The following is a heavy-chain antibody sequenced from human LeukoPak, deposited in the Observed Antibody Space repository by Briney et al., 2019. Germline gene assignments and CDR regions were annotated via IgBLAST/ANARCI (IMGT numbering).Heavy chain of an antibody. V-gene: IGHV3-48*03. Sequence: GGSLRLSCAASGFTFSSYEMNWVRQAPGKGLEWASYISSSGSTIYYADYVKGRFTISRDNAKNSLYLQMSSLRAEDTAVYYCAELGIMIGGVWGKGTTVTISS. D-gene: IGHD3-16*01. CDR1: GFTFSSYE. CDR3: AELGIMIGGV. CDR2: ISSSGSTI. J-gene: IGHJ6*04.